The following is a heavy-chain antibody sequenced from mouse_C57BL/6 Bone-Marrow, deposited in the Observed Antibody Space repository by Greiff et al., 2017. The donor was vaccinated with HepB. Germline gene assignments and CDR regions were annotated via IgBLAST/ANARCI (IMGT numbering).Heavy chain of an antibody. Sequence: VQLQQPGAELVKPGASVKLSCKASGYTFTSYWMQWVKQRPGQGLEWIGEIDPSDSYTNYNQKFKGKATMTVDTSSSTAYMQLSSLTSEDSAVYYCARSGRRREYAMDYWGQGTSVTVSS. V-gene: IGHV1-50*01. CDR1: GYTFTSYW. D-gene: IGHD2-12*01. CDR3: ARSGRRREYAMDY. J-gene: IGHJ4*01. CDR2: IDPSDSYT.